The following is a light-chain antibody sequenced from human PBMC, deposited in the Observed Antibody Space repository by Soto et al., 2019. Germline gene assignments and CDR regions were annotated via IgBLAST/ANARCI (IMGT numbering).Light chain of an antibody. CDR3: SSYAGRNNYVV. Sequence: QSALTQPPSASGSPGQSVTISCTGTSSDVGGYNYVSWYQQHPGKAPKLVIYEVFKRPSGVPDRFSGSKSGNTASLTVSGLQAEDESDYYCSSYAGRNNYVVFGGGTQLTVL. J-gene: IGLJ2*01. CDR1: SSDVGGYNY. CDR2: EVF. V-gene: IGLV2-8*01.